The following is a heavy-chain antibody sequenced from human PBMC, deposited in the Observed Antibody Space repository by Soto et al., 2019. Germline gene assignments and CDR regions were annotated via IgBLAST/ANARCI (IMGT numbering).Heavy chain of an antibody. CDR3: ASAYCSGGSCYWDFQH. Sequence: QVQLVQSGAEVKKPGASVKVSCKASGYTFTGYYMHWVRRAPGQGLEWMGWINPNSGGTNYAQKFQGWVTMTMDTSISTAYMELSRLRSDDTAVYYCASAYCSGGSCYWDFQHWGQGTLVTVSS. J-gene: IGHJ1*01. D-gene: IGHD2-15*01. V-gene: IGHV1-2*04. CDR2: INPNSGGT. CDR1: GYTFTGYY.